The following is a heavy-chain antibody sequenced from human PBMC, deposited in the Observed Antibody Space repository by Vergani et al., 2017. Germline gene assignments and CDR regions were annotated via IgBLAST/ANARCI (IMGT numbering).Heavy chain of an antibody. Sequence: EVQLLESGGNLVQPGGSLRLSCAASGFTFTNFAMTWVRQAPGEGLEWVSGISGSGGFTYYADSVKGRFTISRDNSKNSLYLQMNSLRAEDTAVYYCARMTLLYYFDYWGQGTLVTVSS. D-gene: IGHD2/OR15-2a*01. V-gene: IGHV3-23*01. CDR1: GFTFTNFA. CDR2: ISGSGGFT. CDR3: ARMTLLYYFDY. J-gene: IGHJ4*02.